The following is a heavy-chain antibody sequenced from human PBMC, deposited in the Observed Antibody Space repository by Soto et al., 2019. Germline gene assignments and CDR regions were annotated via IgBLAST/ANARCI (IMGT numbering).Heavy chain of an antibody. CDR3: APSQPGRNWFDP. J-gene: IGHJ5*02. D-gene: IGHD5-18*01. Sequence: EVRLLESGGGLGQPGGSLRLSCAASGFTFINYAMSWVRQAPGKGLEWVSAISGSGSSSDYADSVKGRFTISRDNSKNTLYLQMNSLRAGDTGVYFCAPSQPGRNWFDPWGPGTLVSVPS. CDR2: ISGSGSSS. CDR1: GFTFINYA. V-gene: IGHV3-23*01.